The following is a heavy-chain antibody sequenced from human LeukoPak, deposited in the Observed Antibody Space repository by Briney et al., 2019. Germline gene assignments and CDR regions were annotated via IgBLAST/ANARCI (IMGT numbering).Heavy chain of an antibody. CDR2: ISSSGSTI. J-gene: IGHJ4*02. Sequence: KAGGSLRLSCAASGFTFSDYYMSWIRQAPGKGLEWVSYISSSGSTIYYADSVKGRFTISRDNAKNSLYLQMNSLRAEDTAVYYCAKVFNTRRDGYQFVDYWGQGTLVTVSS. D-gene: IGHD5-24*01. V-gene: IGHV3-11*01. CDR3: AKVFNTRRDGYQFVDY. CDR1: GFTFSDYY.